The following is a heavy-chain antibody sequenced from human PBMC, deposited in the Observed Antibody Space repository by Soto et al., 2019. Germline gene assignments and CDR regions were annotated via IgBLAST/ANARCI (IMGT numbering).Heavy chain of an antibody. J-gene: IGHJ6*03. CDR3: AMCAFDFLSGYYPLSRGHYYMAV. CDR2: MNPNSGNT. D-gene: IGHD3-3*01. V-gene: IGHV1-8*01. CDR1: GYTFTSYD. Sequence: EASVKVSCKASGYTFTSYDINWVRQATGQGLEWMGWMNPNSGNTGYAQKFQCRVTMTRNTSISTAYMELSSLRSEDTAVYYCAMCAFDFLSGYYPLSRGHYYMAVWGKGTTVTVSS.